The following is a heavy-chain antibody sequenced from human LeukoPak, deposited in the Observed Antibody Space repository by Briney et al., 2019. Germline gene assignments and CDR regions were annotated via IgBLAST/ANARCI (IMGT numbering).Heavy chain of an antibody. Sequence: GGSLRLSCAASGFTFSSYAMSWVRQAPGKGPEWVSAISGSGGSTYYADSVKGRFTISRDNSKNTLYLQMNSLRAEDTAVYYCAKNRDDFWSGNWFDPWGQGTLVTVSS. V-gene: IGHV3-23*01. CDR3: AKNRDDFWSGNWFDP. CDR2: ISGSGGST. D-gene: IGHD3-3*01. J-gene: IGHJ5*02. CDR1: GFTFSSYA.